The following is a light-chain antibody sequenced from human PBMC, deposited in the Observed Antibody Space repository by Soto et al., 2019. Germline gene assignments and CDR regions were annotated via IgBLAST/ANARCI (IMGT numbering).Light chain of an antibody. V-gene: IGLV2-14*01. CDR2: EVS. Sequence: QSALTQPASVSGSPGQSITISCTGTSSDVGGYNYVSWYQQHPGKAPKLMIYEVSNRPSGVSNRFSGSKSGNTASLTISRLQAEDEADYYCSSYTSSSTWVFGGRTKLTVL. CDR3: SSYTSSSTWV. CDR1: SSDVGGYNY. J-gene: IGLJ3*02.